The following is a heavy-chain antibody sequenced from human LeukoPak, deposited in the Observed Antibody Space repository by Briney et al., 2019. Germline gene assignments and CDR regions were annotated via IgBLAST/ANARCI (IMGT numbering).Heavy chain of an antibody. CDR2: VYSGGST. J-gene: IGHJ4*02. CDR1: GASMHSYY. D-gene: IGHD6-6*01. V-gene: IGHV4-4*07. Sequence: SETLSLTCTVSGASMHSYYWSWIRQPAGKGLEWIGRVYSGGSTKYNPSLNSRVTMSVDTSKNQFSLKLSSVTAADTAVYYCARSLYISSSSQSDYWGQGSLVTVSS. CDR3: ARSLYISSSSQSDY.